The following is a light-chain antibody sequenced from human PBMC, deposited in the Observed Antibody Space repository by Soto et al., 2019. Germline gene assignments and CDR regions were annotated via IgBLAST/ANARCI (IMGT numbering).Light chain of an antibody. CDR2: GAS. Sequence: EIVLTQSPGTLSLSPGERATLSCRASQSVSSSYLAWYQQKPGPAPRLLIYGASSRATGIPDRFSGSGSGTDFTLTISRLEPEDFEVYYCRQSGSSPPWTFGQGTKVEIK. CDR3: RQSGSSPPWT. J-gene: IGKJ1*01. V-gene: IGKV3-20*01. CDR1: QSVSSSY.